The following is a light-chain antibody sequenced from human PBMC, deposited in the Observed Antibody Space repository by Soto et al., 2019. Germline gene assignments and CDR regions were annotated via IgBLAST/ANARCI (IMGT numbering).Light chain of an antibody. CDR2: DVS. Sequence: QSALTQPASVSGSPGQSITISCTGTSSDVGGYNYVSWYQQHPGKAPKLMIYDVSYRPSGISNRFSGSKSGNTASLTISGLQAEDEADYYCNSYTSSSTPYVFGTETKLTVL. CDR1: SSDVGGYNY. V-gene: IGLV2-14*01. CDR3: NSYTSSSTPYV. J-gene: IGLJ1*01.